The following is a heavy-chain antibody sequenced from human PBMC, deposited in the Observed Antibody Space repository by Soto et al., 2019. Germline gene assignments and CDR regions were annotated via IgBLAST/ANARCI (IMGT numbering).Heavy chain of an antibody. CDR3: ARNTYYDFWSGYNDYYYYYMDV. D-gene: IGHD3-3*01. V-gene: IGHV3-33*01. CDR2: IWYDGSNK. Sequence: GGSLRLSCAASGFTFSSYGMHWVRQAPGKGLEWVAVIWYDGSNKYYADSVKGRFTISRDNSKNTLYLQMNSLRAEDTAVYYCARNTYYDFWSGYNDYYYYYMDVWGKGTTVTVSS. CDR1: GFTFSSYG. J-gene: IGHJ6*03.